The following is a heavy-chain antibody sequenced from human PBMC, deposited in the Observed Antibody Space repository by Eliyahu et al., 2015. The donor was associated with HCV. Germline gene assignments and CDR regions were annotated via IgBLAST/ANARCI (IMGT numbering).Heavy chain of an antibody. D-gene: IGHD3-9*01. CDR3: XRETGNWFDI. J-gene: IGHJ5*02. CDR2: INSDGGNT. Sequence: EVPLVESGGGLVQPGGSLRLXCTXSQVIFRHYWMPWVRXAPGKGLVVGVRINSDGGNTDYVDAVKGRFTISRDNAKNTLYLQMTGLSAEDTAVYYCXRETGNWFDIWGQGTLVTVSS. V-gene: IGHV3-74*01. CDR1: QVIFRHYW.